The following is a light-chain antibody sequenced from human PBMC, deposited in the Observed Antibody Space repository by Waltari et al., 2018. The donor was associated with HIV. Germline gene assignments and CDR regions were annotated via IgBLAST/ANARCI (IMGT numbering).Light chain of an antibody. CDR2: KDI. Sequence: SYGLTQPPSVSVSPGQTAKITCPGGASSNLYAYWPQQKPGQAPVLFIYKDIERPSGIPERFSGSRSGTTVTLTISGVQEEDEADYYCQSTDSSGISWVFGGGTKVTVL. J-gene: IGLJ3*02. CDR3: QSTDSSGISWV. CDR1: ASSNLY. V-gene: IGLV3-25*03.